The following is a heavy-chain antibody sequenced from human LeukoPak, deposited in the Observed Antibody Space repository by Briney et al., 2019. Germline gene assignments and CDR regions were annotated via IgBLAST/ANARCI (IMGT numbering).Heavy chain of an antibody. CDR3: ARDTGAFDI. V-gene: IGHV6-1*01. CDR1: GDIFSSNSAA. Sequence: SQTLSLTCALSGDIFSSNSAAWHWIRQAPSRGLEWLGRTYYRSKWYNDYAVSVKSRITINPDTSKNQFSLQLNSVTPEDTAVYYCARDTGAFDIWGQGTMVTVSS. D-gene: IGHD7-27*01. CDR2: TYYRSKWYN. J-gene: IGHJ3*02.